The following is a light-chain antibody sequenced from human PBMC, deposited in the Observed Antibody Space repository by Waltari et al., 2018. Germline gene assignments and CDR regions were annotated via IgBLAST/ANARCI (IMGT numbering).Light chain of an antibody. V-gene: IGLV3-21*04. CDR3: QVWDNRGVV. J-gene: IGLJ2*01. CDR1: TIASIT. CDR2: YDR. Sequence: SYVLTQPPSVSVAPGETARISWGGDTIASITVHWYPQTPGPAPMMVIYYDRDRPSRNREGVSGSSFGERATLTISRVEGGDEADYHCQVWDNRGVVLGGGTKLSVL.